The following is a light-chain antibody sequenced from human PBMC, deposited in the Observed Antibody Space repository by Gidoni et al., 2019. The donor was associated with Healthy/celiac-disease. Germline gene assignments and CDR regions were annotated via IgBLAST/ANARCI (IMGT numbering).Light chain of an antibody. CDR1: KLGDKY. CDR3: QAWDSSWV. Sequence: SYALTQPPSVSVSPGQTASITCSGDKLGDKYACWYQQKPGQSPVLVIYQDSKRPSGIPERFSGSNFGNTATLTISGTQAMDEADYYCQAWDSSWVFGGGTKLTVL. J-gene: IGLJ3*02. CDR2: QDS. V-gene: IGLV3-1*01.